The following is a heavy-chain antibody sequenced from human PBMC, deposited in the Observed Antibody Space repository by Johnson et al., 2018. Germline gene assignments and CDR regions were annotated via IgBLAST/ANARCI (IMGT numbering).Heavy chain of an antibody. CDR2: ISYDGTNK. Sequence: QVQLVQSGGGVVQPGRSLRLSCEASGFTFSSYGMHWVRQAPGKGLEWVAVISYDGTNKYYADSVTGRFTLPSANSKHSVYLQMKILRAEDTALDHCAKEERKRNRVIIRGVRYYSGMDVWGQGTTGNVSS. CDR3: AKEERKRNRVIIRGVRYYSGMDV. CDR1: GFTFSSYG. J-gene: IGHJ6*02. D-gene: IGHD3-10*01. V-gene: IGHV3-30*18.